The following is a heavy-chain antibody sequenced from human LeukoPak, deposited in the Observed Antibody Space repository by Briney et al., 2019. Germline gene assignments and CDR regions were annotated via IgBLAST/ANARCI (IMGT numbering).Heavy chain of an antibody. J-gene: IGHJ3*02. Sequence: ASVKVSCKASGYTFTGYYMHWVRQAPGQGLEWMGWINPDTGRTNYAQNLQGRVTMTTDTSTSTAYMELRSLRSDDTAVYYCARDRAGGYRDAFDIWGQGTMVTVSS. D-gene: IGHD5-24*01. CDR1: GYTFTGYY. V-gene: IGHV1-2*02. CDR3: ARDRAGGYRDAFDI. CDR2: INPDTGRT.